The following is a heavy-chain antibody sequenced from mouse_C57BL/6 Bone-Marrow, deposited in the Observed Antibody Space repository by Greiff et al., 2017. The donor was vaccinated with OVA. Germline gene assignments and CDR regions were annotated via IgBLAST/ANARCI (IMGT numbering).Heavy chain of an antibody. J-gene: IGHJ1*03. CDR2: INPNYGPP. D-gene: IGHD1-1*01. V-gene: IGHV1-39*01. Sequence: VQLKESGPELVKPGASVKISCKASGYSFTDYNMHWVKQSNGKRLEWIGVINPNYGPPRYNQKFKGKATLTVDQSSSTAYMQLNRLTSEDSAVYYCAYYGSSDWYFDFWGTGTTVTVSS. CDR1: GYSFTDYN. CDR3: AYYGSSDWYFDF.